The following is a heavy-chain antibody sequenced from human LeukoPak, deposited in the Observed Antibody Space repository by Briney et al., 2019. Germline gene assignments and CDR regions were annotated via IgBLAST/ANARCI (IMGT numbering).Heavy chain of an antibody. J-gene: IGHJ4*02. CDR1: GGSISSGDYY. CDR3: ARLRGYTYGNPGY. V-gene: IGHV4-30-4*08. D-gene: IGHD5-18*01. CDR2: IYYSGST. Sequence: SQTLSLTCTVSGGSISSGDYYWSWIRQPPGKGLEWIGYIYYSGSTYYNPSLKSRVTISVDTSKNQFSLKLSSVTAADTALYYCARLRGYTYGNPGYWGQGSLVTVSS.